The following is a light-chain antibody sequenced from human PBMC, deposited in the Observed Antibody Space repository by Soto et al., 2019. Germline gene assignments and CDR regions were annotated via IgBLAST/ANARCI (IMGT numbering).Light chain of an antibody. Sequence: QSALTQPASVSGSPGQSITISCTGTSSDVGGYNYVSWYQQHPGKAPKLMIYEVSNRPSGVSNRFSGSRSGNTASLTISGLQAEDEADYYFSSYTNSGTLVVFGGGTKLTVL. V-gene: IGLV2-14*01. J-gene: IGLJ2*01. CDR1: SSDVGGYNY. CDR3: SSYTNSGTLVV. CDR2: EVS.